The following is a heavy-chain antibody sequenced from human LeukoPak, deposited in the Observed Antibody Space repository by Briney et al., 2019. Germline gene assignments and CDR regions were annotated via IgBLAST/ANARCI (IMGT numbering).Heavy chain of an antibody. D-gene: IGHD6-6*01. J-gene: IGHJ5*02. CDR3: ARVDSSSSDGLKAGGTNWFDP. Sequence: SETLSLTCTVSGGSISSSSYYWGWIRQPPGKGLEWIGSIYYSGSTYYNPSLKSRVTISVDTSKNQFSLKLSSVTAADTAVYYCARVDSSSSDGLKAGGTNWFDPWGQGTLVTVSS. CDR2: IYYSGST. V-gene: IGHV4-39*07. CDR1: GGSISSSSYY.